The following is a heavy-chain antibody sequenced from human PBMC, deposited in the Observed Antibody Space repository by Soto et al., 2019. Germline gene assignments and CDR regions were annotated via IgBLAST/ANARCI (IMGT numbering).Heavy chain of an antibody. CDR2: ISHGETT. CDR1: GVSINSGGYY. CDR3: ARLIGGVIVTFHFDY. D-gene: IGHD3-16*02. Sequence: SETLSLTCAVSGVSINSGGYYWNWIRHLPGKGLEWIGYISHGETTSYIPSLKSRLTISIDTSNNHVSLKLTSVTADDTAVYYCARLIGGVIVTFHFDYWGQGTLVTVSS. J-gene: IGHJ4*02. V-gene: IGHV4-31*11.